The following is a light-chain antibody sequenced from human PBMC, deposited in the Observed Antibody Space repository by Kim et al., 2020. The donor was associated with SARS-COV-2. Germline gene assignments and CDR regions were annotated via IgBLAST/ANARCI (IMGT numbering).Light chain of an antibody. Sequence: SASVGDRVTIPCRASQNIDSWLAWYQQKPGKAPKYLIYDATTLKSGVPSRFSGRGSGTQFTLTITSLQPDDFATYYCQQYSSYSYTFGQGTKLEIK. CDR2: DAT. J-gene: IGKJ2*01. CDR3: QQYSSYSYT. CDR1: QNIDSW. V-gene: IGKV1-5*01.